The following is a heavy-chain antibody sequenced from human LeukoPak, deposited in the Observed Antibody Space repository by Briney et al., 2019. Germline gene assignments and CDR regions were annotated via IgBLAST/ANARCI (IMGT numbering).Heavy chain of an antibody. V-gene: IGHV4-39*01. CDR3: ERQRCGLGRPLYFCDY. CDR1: GGSISRSSFV. D-gene: IGHD2/OR15-2a*01. CDR2: VYYNGST. Sequence: SETLSLTCTVTGGSISRSSFVWRWIRQPPGKELEWIGSVYYNGSTYQNPSLKNRITMSVDTSTNQFSLKVTSMTAADTALYFCERQRCGLGRPLYFCDYWGLGTLVTFSS. J-gene: IGHJ4*02.